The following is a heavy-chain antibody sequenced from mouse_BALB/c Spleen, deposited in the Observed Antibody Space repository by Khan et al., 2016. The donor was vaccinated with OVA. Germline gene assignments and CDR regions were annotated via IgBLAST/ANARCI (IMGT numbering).Heavy chain of an antibody. J-gene: IGHJ2*01. D-gene: IGHD1-1*01. CDR2: IDPYNGGT. Sequence: EVQLQESGPELVKPGASVKVSCKASGYSFTDYNMFWVKQSHGKSLEWIGYIDPYNGGTSYNQKFKGKATLTVDKSSSTAFMHLSSLTSEDSAVFYCARTDYYGSGYYFDYWGQGTTLTVSS. V-gene: IGHV1S135*01. CDR3: ARTDYYGSGYYFDY. CDR1: GYSFTDYN.